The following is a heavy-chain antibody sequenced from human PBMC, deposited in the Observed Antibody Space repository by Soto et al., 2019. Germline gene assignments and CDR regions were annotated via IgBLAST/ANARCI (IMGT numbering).Heavy chain of an antibody. CDR1: KTTFSDYG. Sequence: QVQLVQSGPEVKKPGSSVNISCTAPKTTFSDYGLNWVRQAPGQGLEWMGGIIPVLGTINYAQKFQGRVTINADKSSNTVYMAVSSLTSEDTAIYYCARDRRGRADGVIYYYGMEVWGQGTSVTVSS. CDR3: ARDRRGRADGVIYYYGMEV. J-gene: IGHJ6*02. V-gene: IGHV1-69*06. D-gene: IGHD2-8*01. CDR2: IIPVLGTI.